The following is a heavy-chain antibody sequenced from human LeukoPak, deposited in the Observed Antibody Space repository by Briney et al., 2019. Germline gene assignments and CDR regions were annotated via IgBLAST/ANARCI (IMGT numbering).Heavy chain of an antibody. V-gene: IGHV4-59*01. CDR2: TYYSRRT. CDR3: ASGSLGGYCSSTSCLDY. D-gene: IGHD2-2*01. CDR1: GVSSCSFY. Sequence: SVTLSLTCSGSGVSSCSFYWRWLRPRQGLGWVGIMNTYYSRRTNYNPSLKSRVTISVHTSKNQFSLKLSSVTAADTAVYCCASGSLGGYCSSTSCLDYWGQGTLVTVSS. J-gene: IGHJ4*02.